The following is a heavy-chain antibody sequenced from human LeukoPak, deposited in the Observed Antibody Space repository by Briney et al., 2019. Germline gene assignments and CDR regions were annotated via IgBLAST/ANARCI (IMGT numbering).Heavy chain of an antibody. D-gene: IGHD2-15*01. CDR2: IIPIFGTA. J-gene: IGHJ5*02. V-gene: IGHV1-69*13. CDR1: GGTFSSYA. CDR3: ARDRCSGGSCGWFDP. Sequence: SVKVSCKASGGTFSSYAISWVRQAPGQGLEWMGGIIPIFGTANYAQKFQGRVTITADESTSTAYMELSRLRSDDTAVYYCARDRCSGGSCGWFDPWGQGTLVTVSS.